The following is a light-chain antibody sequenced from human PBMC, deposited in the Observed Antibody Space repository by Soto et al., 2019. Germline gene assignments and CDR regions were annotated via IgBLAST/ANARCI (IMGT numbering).Light chain of an antibody. V-gene: IGKV3-20*01. Sequence: ESVLTQSPGTLSLSPGERATLSCSARQSVSSSYLAWYQQKPGQAPRPRIYGAFSRAIGIPDRFSGSGSGTDFTLTISTLEPEEFGVYDCQQYGSSPWTLGQGTKVEI. CDR1: QSVSSSY. CDR3: QQYGSSPWT. CDR2: GAF. J-gene: IGKJ1*01.